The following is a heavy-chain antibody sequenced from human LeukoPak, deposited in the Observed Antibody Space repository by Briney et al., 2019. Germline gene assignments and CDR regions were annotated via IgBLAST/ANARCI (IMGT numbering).Heavy chain of an antibody. Sequence: GGSLRLSCAAFGFTVSSYGMHWVRQGSGKGLGWVAAIGSAGDTYYTDSVEGRFTISRENAKNSLDLQMNILRAGDTAVYYCARVSAVAGTSHFDSWGQGTLVTVSS. D-gene: IGHD6-19*01. J-gene: IGHJ4*02. CDR1: GFTVSSYG. CDR2: IGSAGDT. CDR3: ARVSAVAGTSHFDS. V-gene: IGHV3-13*01.